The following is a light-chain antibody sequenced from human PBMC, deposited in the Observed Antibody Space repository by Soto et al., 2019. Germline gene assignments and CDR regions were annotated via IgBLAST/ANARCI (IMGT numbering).Light chain of an antibody. V-gene: IGLV2-23*01. CDR2: EGT. J-gene: IGLJ2*01. CDR1: SSDVGSYSL. CDR3: CSYAGSNTLL. Sequence: QSVLTQPASVSGSPGQSITFSCTGTSSDVGSYSLVSWYQQHPGKAPKLMIYEGTKRPSGVSNRFSGSKSGNTASLTISGLQAEDEADYYCCSYAGSNTLLFGGGTKLTVL.